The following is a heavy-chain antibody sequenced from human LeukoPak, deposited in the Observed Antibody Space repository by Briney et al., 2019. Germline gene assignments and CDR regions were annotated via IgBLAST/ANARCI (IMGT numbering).Heavy chain of an antibody. CDR3: ARAGGHSYGYGAGDAFDI. J-gene: IGHJ3*02. CDR2: IYASGTT. Sequence: PSETLSLTCTVSGGSISSYYWSWIRQSAGKGLEWIGRIYASGTTRYNPSLNSRVTMSVDTSKNQFSLKLSSVTAADTAAYYCARAGGHSYGYGAGDAFDIWGQGTMVTVSS. D-gene: IGHD5-18*01. CDR1: GGSISSYY. V-gene: IGHV4-4*07.